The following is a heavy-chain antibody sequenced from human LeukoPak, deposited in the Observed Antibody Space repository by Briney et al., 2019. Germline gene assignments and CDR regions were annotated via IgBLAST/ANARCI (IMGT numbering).Heavy chain of an antibody. CDR3: AKNYYDTYDAFDI. V-gene: IGHV4-4*07. Sequence: LSLTCTVSGGSFTSYYWSWIRQPAGQGLEWIGRIYTSGSTNYNPSLKSRVTMSVDTSKNQFSLKLSSVTAADTAVYYCAKNYYDTYDAFDIWGQGTMVTVSS. CDR1: GGSFTSYY. J-gene: IGHJ3*02. CDR2: IYTSGST. D-gene: IGHD3-22*01.